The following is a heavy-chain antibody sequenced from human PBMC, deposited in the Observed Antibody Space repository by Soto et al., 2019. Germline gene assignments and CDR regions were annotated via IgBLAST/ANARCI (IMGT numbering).Heavy chain of an antibody. Sequence: ASVKVSCKASGYTFTSYAMHWVRQAPGQRLEWMGWINAGNGNTKYSQKFQGRVTITRDTSASTAYMELSSLRSEDTAVYYCARPRDFWSGLDYGMDVWGQGTTVTVSS. CDR3: ARPRDFWSGLDYGMDV. CDR2: INAGNGNT. V-gene: IGHV1-3*01. J-gene: IGHJ6*02. D-gene: IGHD3-3*01. CDR1: GYTFTSYA.